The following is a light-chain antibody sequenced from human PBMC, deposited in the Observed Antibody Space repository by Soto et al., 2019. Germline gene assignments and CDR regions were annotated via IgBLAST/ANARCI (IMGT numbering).Light chain of an antibody. Sequence: DIQMTQSPSSLSASVGDRVTITCQASQDINNNLNWYQQTSGKAPKLLIYGAYNLETGVPSRFNGSQSGTLFTFTITSLQPEDVATYFCQQCDNLPPTFGGGTKVEI. CDR3: QQCDNLPPT. CDR2: GAY. CDR1: QDINNN. V-gene: IGKV1-33*01. J-gene: IGKJ4*01.